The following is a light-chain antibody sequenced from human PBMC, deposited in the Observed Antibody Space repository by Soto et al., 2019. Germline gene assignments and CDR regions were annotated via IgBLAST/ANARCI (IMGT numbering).Light chain of an antibody. J-gene: IGKJ4*01. CDR1: QSFSSN. CDR3: QQYYNWPLT. CDR2: GTS. V-gene: IGKV3-15*01. Sequence: ELLMTQSPATLSGSPGERATLSCRASQSFSSNVDWYQKKPGQAPRLLIYGTSTRVTGIPARFSGSGSGTELTLTISSLQSEDFEVYYCQQYYNWPLTFGGGTQVDI.